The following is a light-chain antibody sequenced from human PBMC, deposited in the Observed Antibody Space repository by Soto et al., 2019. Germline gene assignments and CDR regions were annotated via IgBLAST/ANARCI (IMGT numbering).Light chain of an antibody. CDR3: SSYTGSSTLL. CDR1: SSDVGGYNY. CDR2: GVS. V-gene: IGLV2-14*03. J-gene: IGLJ2*01. Sequence: QAVVTQPASVSGSPGQSITISCTGTSSDVGGYNYVSWYQHHPGKAPELMIYGVSNRPSGVSNRFSGSKSGNTASLTISGLQAEDEADYYCSSYTGSSTLLFGGGTKVTVL.